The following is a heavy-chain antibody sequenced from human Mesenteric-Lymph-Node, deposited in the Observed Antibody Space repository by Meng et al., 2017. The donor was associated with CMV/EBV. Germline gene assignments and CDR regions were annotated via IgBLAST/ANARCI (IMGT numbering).Heavy chain of an antibody. J-gene: IGHJ3*02. CDR1: GGSFSGYY. V-gene: IGHV4-34*01. D-gene: IGHD6-13*01. CDR2: INHSGST. Sequence: SETLSLTCAVYGGSFSGYYWSWIRQPPGKGLEWIGEINHSGSTNYNPSLKSRVTISVDTSKNQFSLKLSSVTAADTAVYYCARDSSSWDNDAFDIWGQGTMVTVSS. CDR3: ARDSSSWDNDAFDI.